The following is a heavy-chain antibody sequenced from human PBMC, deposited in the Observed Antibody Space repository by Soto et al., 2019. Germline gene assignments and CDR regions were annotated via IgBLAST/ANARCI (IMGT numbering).Heavy chain of an antibody. J-gene: IGHJ3*02. Sequence: GGSLRLSCAASGFTFDDYAMHWVRQAPGKGLEWVSGISWNSGSIGYADSVKGRFTISRDNAKNSLYLQMNSLRAEDTALYYCASTLEIFGVVTIDAFDIWGQGTMVTVSS. CDR2: ISWNSGSI. CDR1: GFTFDDYA. V-gene: IGHV3-9*01. CDR3: ASTLEIFGVVTIDAFDI. D-gene: IGHD3-3*01.